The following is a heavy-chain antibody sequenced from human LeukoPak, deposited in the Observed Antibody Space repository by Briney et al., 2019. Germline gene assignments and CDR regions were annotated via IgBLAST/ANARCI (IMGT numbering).Heavy chain of an antibody. D-gene: IGHD3-3*01. V-gene: IGHV3-23*01. J-gene: IGHJ3*02. Sequence: GGSLRLSCAASGFSVSSNYMSWVRQAPGKGLEWVSAISGSGGSTYYADSVKGRFTISRDNSKNTLYLQMNSLRAEDTAVYYCAKERTYYDFWSGYPNDAFDIWGQGTMVTVSS. CDR1: GFSVSSNY. CDR2: ISGSGGST. CDR3: AKERTYYDFWSGYPNDAFDI.